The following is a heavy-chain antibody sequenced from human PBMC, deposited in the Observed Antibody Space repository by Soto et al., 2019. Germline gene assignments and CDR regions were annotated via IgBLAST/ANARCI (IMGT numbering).Heavy chain of an antibody. Sequence: SETLSLTCAVYGGSFSGYYWSWIRQPPGKGLEWIGEINHSGSTNYNPSLKSRVTMSVDTSKNQFSLKLSSVTAADTAVYYCARGRGSGWYFPFDYWGQGTLVTVSS. CDR2: INHSGST. CDR1: GGSFSGYY. J-gene: IGHJ4*02. CDR3: ARGRGSGWYFPFDY. V-gene: IGHV4-34*01. D-gene: IGHD6-19*01.